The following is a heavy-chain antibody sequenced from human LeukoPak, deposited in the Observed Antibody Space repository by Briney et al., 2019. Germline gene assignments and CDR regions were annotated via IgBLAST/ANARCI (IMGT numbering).Heavy chain of an antibody. Sequence: RASVKVSCKASGYTFTSYYMHWVRQAPGQGLEWMGIINPSGGSTSYAQKFQGRVTMTRDTSTSTVYMELSSLRSEDTAVYYCARVVVVAATHWYGMDVWGQGTTVTVSS. CDR1: GYTFTSYY. V-gene: IGHV1-46*01. J-gene: IGHJ6*02. D-gene: IGHD2-15*01. CDR3: ARVVVVAATHWYGMDV. CDR2: INPSGGST.